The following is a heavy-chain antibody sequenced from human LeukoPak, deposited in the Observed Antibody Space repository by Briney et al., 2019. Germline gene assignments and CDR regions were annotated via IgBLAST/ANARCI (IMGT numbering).Heavy chain of an antibody. CDR1: GFTFSTYE. V-gene: IGHV3-48*03. CDR2: IGTRDNSV. CDR3: ARERAACGGDCLGY. D-gene: IGHD2-21*02. Sequence: GGSLRLSCVASGFTFSTYEMNWVRQAPGKGLEWVSFIGTRDNSVYYADSVKGRFTISRDNAKNSLYLQMNSLRAEDTAVYYCARERAACGGDCLGYWGQGTLVTVSS. J-gene: IGHJ4*02.